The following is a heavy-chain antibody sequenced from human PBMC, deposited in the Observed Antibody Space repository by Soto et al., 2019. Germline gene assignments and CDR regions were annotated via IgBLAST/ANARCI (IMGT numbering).Heavy chain of an antibody. CDR3: APRITTPKIVRN. CDR1: GFTFSSYS. Sequence: GGSLRLSCAASGFTFSSYSMNWVRQAPGKGLEWVSSISSSSSYIYYADSVKGRFTISRDNAKNSLYLQMNSLRAEDTAVYYCAPRITTPKIVRNWGQGTLVTVSS. CDR2: ISSSSSYI. V-gene: IGHV3-21*01. D-gene: IGHD1-20*01. J-gene: IGHJ4*02.